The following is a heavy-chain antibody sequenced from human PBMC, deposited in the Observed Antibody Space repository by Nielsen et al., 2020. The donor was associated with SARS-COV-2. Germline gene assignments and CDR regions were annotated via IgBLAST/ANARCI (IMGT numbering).Heavy chain of an antibody. J-gene: IGHJ4*02. Sequence: SETLSLTCTVSGGSISSSHYYWGWIRQTPGEGLEWIGSVYKSGSSYYNPSLKSRVAISVDTSKNQFSLELNSVTAADTAVYYCARDRGGYTYGHGSFFDFWGQGTLVTVSS. CDR3: ARDRGGYTYGHGSFFDF. V-gene: IGHV4-39*07. CDR1: GGSISSSHYY. D-gene: IGHD5-12*01. CDR2: VYKSGSS.